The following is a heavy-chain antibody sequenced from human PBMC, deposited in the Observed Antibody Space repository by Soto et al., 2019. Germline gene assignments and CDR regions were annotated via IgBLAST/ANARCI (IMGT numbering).Heavy chain of an antibody. J-gene: IGHJ5*02. CDR3: ARSNWFDP. V-gene: IGHV4-34*01. Sequence: SETLSLTCAVYGGSFSGYYCTWIRQPPGKGLEWIGEINHSGTTNYNPSLKSRVTISVDTSKNQFSLKLSSVTAADTAVYYCARSNWFDPWGQGTLVTVSS. CDR2: INHSGTT. CDR1: GGSFSGYY.